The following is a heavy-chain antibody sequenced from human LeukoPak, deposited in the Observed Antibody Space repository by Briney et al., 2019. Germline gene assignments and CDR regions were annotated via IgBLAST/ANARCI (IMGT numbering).Heavy chain of an antibody. V-gene: IGHV3-23*01. CDR3: AKYFASGSYYKLPH. D-gene: IGHD3-10*01. CDR2: ISGSGAYT. CDR1: GFTFSSYA. J-gene: IGHJ4*02. Sequence: PGGSLRLSCAASGFTFSSYAMSWVRQAPGKGLEWVSTISGSGAYTYYADSVKGRFTISRDNSKNTQYLQMNSLRAEDTAVYYCAKYFASGSYYKLPHWGQGSLVTVSS.